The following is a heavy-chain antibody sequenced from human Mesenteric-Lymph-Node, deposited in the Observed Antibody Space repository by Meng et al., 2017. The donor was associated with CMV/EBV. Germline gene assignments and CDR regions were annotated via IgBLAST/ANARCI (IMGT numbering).Heavy chain of an antibody. J-gene: IGHJ5*02. V-gene: IGHV4-59*01. Sequence: SETLSLTCTVSGGSISSYYWSWIRQPPGKGLEWIGYIYYSGSTNYNPSLKSRVTISVDTSKNQFSLKLSSVTAADTAVYYCARVYGQNWFDPWGQGTLVTVSS. CDR3: ARVYGQNWFDP. D-gene: IGHD2-8*01. CDR2: IYYSGST. CDR1: GGSISSYY.